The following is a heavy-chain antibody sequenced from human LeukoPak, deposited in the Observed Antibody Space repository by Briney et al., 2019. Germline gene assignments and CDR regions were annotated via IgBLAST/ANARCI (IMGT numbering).Heavy chain of an antibody. J-gene: IGHJ4*02. CDR2: IKQEGSEK. Sequence: GGSLRLSCAASGFTFSSYWMSWVRQAPGKGLEWVANIKQEGSEKYYVDSVKGRFTISRDNAKNSLYLQMNSLRAEDTAVYYCARGPLYYVWGSYRFHPFDYWGQGTLVTVSS. V-gene: IGHV3-7*01. CDR1: GFTFSSYW. CDR3: ARGPLYYVWGSYRFHPFDY. D-gene: IGHD3-16*02.